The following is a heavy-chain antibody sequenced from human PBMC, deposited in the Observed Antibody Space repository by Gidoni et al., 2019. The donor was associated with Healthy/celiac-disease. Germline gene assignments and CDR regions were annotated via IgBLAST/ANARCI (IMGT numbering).Heavy chain of an antibody. CDR2: INHSGST. CDR1: GGSFSGYY. J-gene: IGHJ6*02. D-gene: IGHD6-19*01. CDR3: ARGGRVAVAATGGPYGMDV. Sequence: QVQLQQWGAGLLKPSETLSLTCAVYGGSFSGYYWSWIRQPPGKGLEWIGEINHSGSTNYNPSLKSRVTISVDTSKNQFSLKLSSVTAADTAVYYCARGGRVAVAATGGPYGMDVWGQGTTVTVSS. V-gene: IGHV4-34*01.